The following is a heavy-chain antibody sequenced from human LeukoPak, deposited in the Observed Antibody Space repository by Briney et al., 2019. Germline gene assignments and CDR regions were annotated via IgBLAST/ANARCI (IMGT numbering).Heavy chain of an antibody. J-gene: IGHJ4*02. Sequence: SETLSLTCAVYGGSFSGYYWSWIGQPPGKGLEWIGEINHRGSTNYNPSLKSRVTISVDTSKNQFSLKLSSVTAADTAVYYCARGRKYTSGYRVTELGSGYSDYWGQGTLVTVSS. CDR1: GGSFSGYY. D-gene: IGHD5-18*01. V-gene: IGHV4-34*01. CDR2: INHRGST. CDR3: ARGRKYTSGYRVTELGSGYSDY.